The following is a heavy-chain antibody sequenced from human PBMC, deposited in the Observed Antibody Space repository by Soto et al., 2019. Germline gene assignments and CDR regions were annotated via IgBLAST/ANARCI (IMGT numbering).Heavy chain of an antibody. CDR3: ARDIAAAGTYHWFDP. V-gene: IGHV4-59*01. CDR2: IYYSGST. Sequence: SETLSLTCTVSGGSISSYYWSWIRQPPWKGLEWIGYIYYSGSTNYNPSLKSRVTISVDTSKNQFSLKLSSVTAADTAVYYCARDIAAAGTYHWFDPWGQGTLVTVSS. D-gene: IGHD6-13*01. J-gene: IGHJ5*02. CDR1: GGSISSYY.